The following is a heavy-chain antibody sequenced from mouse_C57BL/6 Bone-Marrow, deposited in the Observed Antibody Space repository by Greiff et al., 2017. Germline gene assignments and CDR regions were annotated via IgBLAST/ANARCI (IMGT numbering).Heavy chain of an antibody. CDR2: IDPSDSYT. J-gene: IGHJ4*01. D-gene: IGHD1-3*01. V-gene: IGHV1-69*01. CDR1: GYTFTSYW. Sequence: VQLKQPGAELVMPGASVKLSCKASGYTFTSYWMHWVKQRPGQGLEWIGEIDPSDSYTNYNQKFKGKSTLTVDKSSSTAYMQLSSLTSEDSAVYYCARELIHYWGQGTSVTVSS. CDR3: ARELIHY.